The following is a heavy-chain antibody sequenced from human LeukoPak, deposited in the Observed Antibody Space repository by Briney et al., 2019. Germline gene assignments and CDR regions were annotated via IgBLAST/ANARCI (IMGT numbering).Heavy chain of an antibody. D-gene: IGHD3-22*01. J-gene: IGHJ4*02. Sequence: PGGSLRLSCAASGFTVTSYGMHWVRQAPGKGLEGVAFIRHDGSNKYYTDSVKGRFTISRDNSKNTLYLQMNSLRPEDTAVYYCAKDIAYYYDSSGPLFDNWGQGTLVTVSS. CDR1: GFTVTSYG. CDR3: AKDIAYYYDSSGPLFDN. V-gene: IGHV3-30*02. CDR2: IRHDGSNK.